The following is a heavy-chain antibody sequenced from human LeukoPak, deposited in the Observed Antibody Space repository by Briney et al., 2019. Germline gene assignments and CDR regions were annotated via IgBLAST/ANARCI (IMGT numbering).Heavy chain of an antibody. D-gene: IGHD3-22*01. CDR3: ARAGDSSGYEYYFDY. Sequence: SDTLSLTCTVSGYSIRSGFYWGWVGPPPGKGLEWVGSIYHSGSTYYNPSLKSRVTISVDTSKNQFSLKLSSVTAADTAVYYCARAGDSSGYEYYFDYWGQGTLVTVSS. CDR1: GYSIRSGFY. V-gene: IGHV4-38-2*02. CDR2: IYHSGST. J-gene: IGHJ4*02.